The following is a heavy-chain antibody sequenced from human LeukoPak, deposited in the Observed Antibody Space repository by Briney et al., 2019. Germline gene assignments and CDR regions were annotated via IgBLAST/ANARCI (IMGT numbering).Heavy chain of an antibody. Sequence: GGSLRLSCVASGFTFNTYNMNWVRQAPGKGLEWVSSITSSSSYIYYADSVKGRFTISRDNAKSSLYLQMNSLRDEDTAVYYCARDPYSGNYGDYYYYYMDVWSKGTTVTISS. CDR2: ITSSSSYI. V-gene: IGHV3-21*01. CDR3: ARDPYSGNYGDYYYYYMDV. CDR1: GFTFNTYN. J-gene: IGHJ6*03. D-gene: IGHD1-26*01.